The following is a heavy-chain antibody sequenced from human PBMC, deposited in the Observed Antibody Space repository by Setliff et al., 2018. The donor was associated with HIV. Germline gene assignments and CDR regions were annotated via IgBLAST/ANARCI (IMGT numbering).Heavy chain of an antibody. CDR1: GFSLSTSGVG. CDR2: IYWNDDR. V-gene: IGHV2-5*01. D-gene: IGHD4-17*01. Sequence: SGPTLVNPTQTLTLTCTFSGFSLSTSGVGVGWIRQPPGKALEWLALIYWNDDRRYSPSLESRLSITKDTPKNQVVLTVTNMDPVDTATYYCAHRRVDFGDYEGNFDYWGQGTLVTVSS. J-gene: IGHJ4*02. CDR3: AHRRVDFGDYEGNFDY.